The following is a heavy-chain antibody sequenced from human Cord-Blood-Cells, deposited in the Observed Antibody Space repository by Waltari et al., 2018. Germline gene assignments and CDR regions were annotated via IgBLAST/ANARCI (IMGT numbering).Heavy chain of an antibody. J-gene: IGHJ4*02. CDR2: ISYDGSNK. CDR3: AKHSSSCFDY. Sequence: QVQLVESGGGVVQPGRSLRLSCAASGFTFSRYGMPWVRQAPGKGLEWVAVISYDGSNKYYADSVKGRFTISRDNSKNTLYLQMNSLRAEDTAVYYCAKHSSSCFDYWGQGTLVTVSS. CDR1: GFTFSRYG. D-gene: IGHD6-6*01. V-gene: IGHV3-30*18.